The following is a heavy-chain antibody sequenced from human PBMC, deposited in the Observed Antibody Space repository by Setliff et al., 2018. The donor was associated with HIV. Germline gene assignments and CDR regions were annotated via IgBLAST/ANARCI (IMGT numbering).Heavy chain of an antibody. CDR1: GGSISSDYYF. V-gene: IGHV4-61*01. CDR2: IYYSGST. D-gene: IGHD5-18*01. Sequence: PSETLSLTCTVSGGSISSDYYFWGWIRQPPGKGLEWIGYIYYSGSTNYNPSLKSRVTISVDTSKNQFSLKLSSVTAADTAVYYCARGSRGYSYAYYYYYMDVWGKGTTVTSP. J-gene: IGHJ6*03. CDR3: ARGSRGYSYAYYYYYMDV.